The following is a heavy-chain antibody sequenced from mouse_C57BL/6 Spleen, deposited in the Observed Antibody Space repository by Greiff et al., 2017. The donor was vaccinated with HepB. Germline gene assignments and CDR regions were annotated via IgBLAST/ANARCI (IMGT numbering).Heavy chain of an antibody. CDR1: GYSIPSGYY. D-gene: IGHD1-1*01. J-gene: IGHJ4*01. CDR2: ISYDGSN. V-gene: IGHV3-6*01. Sequence: EVQLVESGPGLVKPSQSLSLTCSVTGYSIPSGYYWNWIRQFPGNKLEWMGYISYDGSNNYNPSLKNRISITRDTSKNQFFLKLNSVTTEDTDTYYCARENNYYGSSYEDAMDYWGQGTSVTVSS. CDR3: ARENNYYGSSYEDAMDY.